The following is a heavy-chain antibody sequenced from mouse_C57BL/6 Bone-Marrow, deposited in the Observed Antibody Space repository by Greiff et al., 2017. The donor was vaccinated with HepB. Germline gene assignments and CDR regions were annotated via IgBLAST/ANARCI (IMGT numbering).Heavy chain of an antibody. Sequence: EVQRVESGGGLVQPGESLKLSCESNEYEFPSHDMSWVRKTPEKRLELVAAINSDGGSTYYPDTMERRFIISRDNTKKTLYLQMSSLRSEDTALYYCARLNYDYDNYAMDYWGQGTSVTVSS. D-gene: IGHD2-4*01. CDR2: INSDGGST. CDR3: ARLNYDYDNYAMDY. J-gene: IGHJ4*01. V-gene: IGHV5-2*01. CDR1: EYEFPSHD.